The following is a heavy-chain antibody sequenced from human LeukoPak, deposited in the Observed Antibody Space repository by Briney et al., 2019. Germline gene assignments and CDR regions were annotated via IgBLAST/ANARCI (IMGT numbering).Heavy chain of an antibody. CDR3: ARDREGRGSGWLFDY. J-gene: IGHJ4*02. CDR2: IYYSGST. Sequence: SESLSLTCTVSGGSISSYYWSWIRQPPGKGLEWIGYIYYSGSTNYNPSLKSRVTISVDTSKNQFSLKLSSVTAADTAVYYCARDREGRGSGWLFDYWGQGTLVPVSS. V-gene: IGHV4-59*01. CDR1: GGSISSYY. D-gene: IGHD6-19*01.